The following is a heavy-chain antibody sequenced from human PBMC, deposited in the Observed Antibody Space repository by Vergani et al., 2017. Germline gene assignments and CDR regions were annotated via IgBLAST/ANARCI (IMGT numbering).Heavy chain of an antibody. Sequence: QVQLVQSGAEVKKPGSSVKVSCKASGGTFSSYAISWVRQAPGQGLEWMGGIIPIFGTANYAQKFQGRVTITADESTSTAYMELSSLRSEATAVYYWARSGYMGDYFDYWGQGTLVTVSS. CDR2: IIPIFGTA. J-gene: IGHJ4*02. CDR1: GGTFSSYA. D-gene: IGHD5-12*01. CDR3: ARSGYMGDYFDY. V-gene: IGHV1-69*01.